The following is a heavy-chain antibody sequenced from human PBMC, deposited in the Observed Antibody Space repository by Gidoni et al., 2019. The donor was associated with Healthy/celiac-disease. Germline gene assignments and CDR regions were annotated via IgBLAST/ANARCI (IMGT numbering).Heavy chain of an antibody. CDR3: AREGTYGDYESDAFDI. Sequence: QVQLQQWRAGLLKPSETLSLTYSVYGGSFIGYYWSWIRQPPGKGLEWIGEINHSGSTNYHPSLKSRVTISVDTSKNQFSLKLSSVTAANTAVYYCAREGTYGDYESDAFDIWGQEKMVTVSS. J-gene: IGHJ3*02. D-gene: IGHD4-17*01. CDR1: GGSFIGYY. CDR2: INHSGST. V-gene: IGHV4-34*01.